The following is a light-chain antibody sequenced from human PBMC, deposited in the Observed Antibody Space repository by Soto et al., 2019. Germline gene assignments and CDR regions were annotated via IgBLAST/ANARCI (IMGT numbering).Light chain of an antibody. CDR2: GAS. J-gene: IGKJ2*01. CDR1: QSVSSSF. Sequence: IVLTQSPGTLSLSPGERATLSCRASQSVSSSFLAWYQQRPGQAPRLLIYGASIRATDIPDRFSGSGSGTDFTLTISRLEPEDCAVYYCQQYGSSYTFGQGTKLEIK. V-gene: IGKV3-20*01. CDR3: QQYGSSYT.